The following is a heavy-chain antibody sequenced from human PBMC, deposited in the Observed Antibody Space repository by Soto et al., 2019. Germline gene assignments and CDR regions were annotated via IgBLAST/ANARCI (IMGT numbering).Heavy chain of an antibody. CDR1: GFSVTTNY. Sequence: GGSLRLSCAASGFSVTTNYMTWVRKAPGKGLEWISVIYSGGSGGDTYYADSVKGRFTICRDTSKNTQYLQMNSLRAEDAALYYCAKRTVGWYFDLWGRGTLVTVSS. V-gene: IGHV3-53*01. CDR3: AKRTVGWYFDL. CDR2: IYSGGSGGDT. D-gene: IGHD4-17*01. J-gene: IGHJ2*01.